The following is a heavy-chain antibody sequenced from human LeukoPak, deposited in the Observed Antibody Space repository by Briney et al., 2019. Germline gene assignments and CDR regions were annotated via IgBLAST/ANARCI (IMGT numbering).Heavy chain of an antibody. J-gene: IGHJ4*02. CDR3: AHAYYDFWSGYYPFPYYFDY. CDR2: IYWNDDK. V-gene: IGHV2-5*01. Sequence: SGPTLVNPTQTLTLTCTFSGFSLSTSGVGVGWIRQPPGKALEWLAPIYWNDDKRYSPSLKSRLTITKDTSKNQVVLTMTNMDPVDTATYYCAHAYYDFWSGYYPFPYYFDYWGQGTLVTVSS. D-gene: IGHD3-3*01. CDR1: GFSLSTSGVG.